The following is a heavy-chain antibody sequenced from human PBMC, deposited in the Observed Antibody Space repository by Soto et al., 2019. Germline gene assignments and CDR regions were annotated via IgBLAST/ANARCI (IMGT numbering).Heavy chain of an antibody. J-gene: IGHJ5*02. Sequence: SETLSLTCAVYGGSFSGYYWSWIRQPPGKGLEWIGEINHSGSTNYNPSLKSRVTISVDTSKNQFSLKLSSVTAADTAVYYCARGRYYDFWSALGWFDPWGQGTLVTVSS. D-gene: IGHD3-3*01. V-gene: IGHV4-34*01. CDR2: INHSGST. CDR1: GGSFSGYY. CDR3: ARGRYYDFWSALGWFDP.